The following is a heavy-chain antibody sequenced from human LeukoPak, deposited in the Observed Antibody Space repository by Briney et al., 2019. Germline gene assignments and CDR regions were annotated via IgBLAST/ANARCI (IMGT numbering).Heavy chain of an antibody. CDR2: ITGGGDST. CDR3: TKGPPDSSTWYKRTEG. Sequence: GGSLRLSCAASGFIFSSYAMGWVRQAPGKGLEWVSAITGGGDSTYCADPVTGRFTISRDNSKNTLYLQMNGLRVEDTAVYYCTKGPPDSSTWYKRTEGWGQGTLVTVSS. CDR1: GFIFSSYA. V-gene: IGHV3-23*01. J-gene: IGHJ4*02. D-gene: IGHD6-13*01.